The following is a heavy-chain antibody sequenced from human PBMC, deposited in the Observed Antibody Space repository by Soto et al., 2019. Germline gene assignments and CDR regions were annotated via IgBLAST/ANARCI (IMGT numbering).Heavy chain of an antibody. CDR3: ARGYREVSRITIFGVANLPRQYGMDV. D-gene: IGHD3-3*01. V-gene: IGHV3-33*01. Sequence: GGSLRLSCAASGFTFSSYGMHWVRQAPGKGLEWVAVIWYDGSNKYYADSVKGRFTISRDNSKNTLYLQMNSLRAEDTAVYYCARGYREVSRITIFGVANLPRQYGMDVWGQGTTVTVSS. J-gene: IGHJ6*02. CDR1: GFTFSSYG. CDR2: IWYDGSNK.